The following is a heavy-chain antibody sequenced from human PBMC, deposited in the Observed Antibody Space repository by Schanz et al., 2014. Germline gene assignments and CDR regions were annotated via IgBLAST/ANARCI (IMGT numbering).Heavy chain of an antibody. CDR3: ARPSDSSWYMDV. CDR2: IGGSGDST. Sequence: EVQLLESGGGFVQPGGSLRLSCVASGVTFSSYAMSWVRQASGKGLEWVSGIGGSGDSTHYADSVKGRFTISRDNAKNSLYLQMSSLRAEDTAVYYCARPSDSSWYMDVWGKGTTVTVSS. CDR1: GVTFSSYA. D-gene: IGHD2-21*02. J-gene: IGHJ6*03. V-gene: IGHV3-23*01.